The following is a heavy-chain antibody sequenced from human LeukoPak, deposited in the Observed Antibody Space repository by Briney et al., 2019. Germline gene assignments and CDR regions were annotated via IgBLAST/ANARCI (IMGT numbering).Heavy chain of an antibody. Sequence: PWESLRLSCAASGLTFRSYAMGWVRQAPGKGLEWVSGISGGGDNTHHAESVKGRFTISRDNSRNTLYLQMNSLRVEDTAVYYCAKDRGFLLDTGQLEYWGQGTLVTVSS. CDR3: AKDRGFLLDTGQLEY. V-gene: IGHV3-23*01. CDR2: ISGGGDNT. CDR1: GLTFRSYA. J-gene: IGHJ4*02. D-gene: IGHD3-10*01.